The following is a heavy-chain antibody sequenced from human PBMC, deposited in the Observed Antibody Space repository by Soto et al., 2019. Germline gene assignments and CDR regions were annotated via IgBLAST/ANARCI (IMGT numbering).Heavy chain of an antibody. CDR3: ARVVPGAEAWFGP. CDR2: ISLYSDGT. J-gene: IGHJ5*02. Sequence: ASVKVSCKTSGDTFSNYGITWVRQAPGQHLEWLGWISLYSDGTNYAQKFQGRVSMTTDTSTTTAYMELRSLRSDDTAVYYCARVVPGAEAWFGPWGQGTLVTVSS. CDR1: GDTFSNYG. D-gene: IGHD2-2*01. V-gene: IGHV1-18*01.